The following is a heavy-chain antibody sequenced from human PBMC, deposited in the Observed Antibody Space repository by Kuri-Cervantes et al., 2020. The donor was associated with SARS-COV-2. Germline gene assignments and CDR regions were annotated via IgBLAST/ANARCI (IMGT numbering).Heavy chain of an antibody. Sequence: GESLKISCAASGFTFSNYAMSWVRQAPGKGLEWVSSISSTSSYIYYADSVKGRFTISRDNAKNSLYLQMNSLRAEDTAVYYCARDCSSPYKYYYYYYMDVWGKGTTVTVSS. V-gene: IGHV3-21*01. J-gene: IGHJ6*03. CDR2: ISSTSSYI. CDR1: GFTFSNYA. CDR3: ARDCSSPYKYYYYYYMDV. D-gene: IGHD6-13*01.